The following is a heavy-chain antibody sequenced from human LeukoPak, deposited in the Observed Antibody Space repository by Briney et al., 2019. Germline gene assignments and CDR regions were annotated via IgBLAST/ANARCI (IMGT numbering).Heavy chain of an antibody. CDR2: INPSSGGT. D-gene: IGHD3-22*01. CDR1: GGTFSSYA. Sequence: ASVKVSCKASGGTFSSYAISWVRQAPGQGLEWMGWINPSSGGTNYAQKFQGRVTVTRDTSISTAYMDLSRLRSDDTAVYYCARAGVWDYSDSSGYHNAAFDIWGQGTMVTVSS. V-gene: IGHV1-2*02. CDR3: ARAGVWDYSDSSGYHNAAFDI. J-gene: IGHJ3*02.